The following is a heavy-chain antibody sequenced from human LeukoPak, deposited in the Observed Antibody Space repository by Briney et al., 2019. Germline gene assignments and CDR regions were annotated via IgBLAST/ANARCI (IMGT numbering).Heavy chain of an antibody. CDR2: ISSGGDTI. D-gene: IGHD1-26*01. V-gene: IGHV3-11*01. CDR3: ARLGHYYYFMDF. J-gene: IGHJ6*03. Sequence: AGGSLRLSCAASGFTFSDYYMTWIRQAPGKGLEWVSYISSGGDTIYYADSVKGRFTISRDNANDSLYLQMNSLRAEDTAVYYCARLGHYYYFMDFWGTGTRVTVSS. CDR1: GFTFSDYY.